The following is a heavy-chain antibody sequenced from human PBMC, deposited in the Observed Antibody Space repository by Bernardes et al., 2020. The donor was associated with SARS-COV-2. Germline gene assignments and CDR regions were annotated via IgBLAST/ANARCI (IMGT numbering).Heavy chain of an antibody. CDR1: GYTFTGYY. J-gene: IGHJ6*02. V-gene: IGHV1-2*04. CDR3: ARAGGNYRLYYYGMDV. CDR2: INPNSGGT. Sequence: ASVKVSCKASGYTFTGYYMHWVRQAPGQGLEWMGWINPNSGGTTYAQKFQGWVTMTRDTSISTAYMELSRLRSDDTAVYYCARAGGNYRLYYYGMDVWGQGTTVTVPS. D-gene: IGHD3-16*02.